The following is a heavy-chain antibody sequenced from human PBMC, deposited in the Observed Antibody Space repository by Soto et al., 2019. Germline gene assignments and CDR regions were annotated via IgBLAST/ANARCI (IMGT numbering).Heavy chain of an antibody. Sequence: QVQLVQSGAEEKKPGASVKVSCKASGYTFTSYAMHWVRQATGQRLEWMGWINAGIGNTKKSQTFQGTVTITRDTSASTAYMELSSLRSEDTAVYYCARDILFDYWGQGTLVTVSS. D-gene: IGHD2-15*01. CDR3: ARDILFDY. V-gene: IGHV1-3*05. CDR1: GYTFTSYA. J-gene: IGHJ4*02. CDR2: INAGIGNT.